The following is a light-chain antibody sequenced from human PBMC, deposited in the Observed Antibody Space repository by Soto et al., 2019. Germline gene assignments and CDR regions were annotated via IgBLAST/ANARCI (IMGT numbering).Light chain of an antibody. Sequence: EIVLTQSPGTLSLSPGERATLSCRASQSVSSNYLAWYQQKSGQAPRLLIYGASSRATGIPDRFSGSGSGTDFTLTISRLEPEDFAVYYCQQSGGSPRTFGQGTKVEIK. J-gene: IGKJ1*01. CDR1: QSVSSNY. CDR2: GAS. CDR3: QQSGGSPRT. V-gene: IGKV3-20*01.